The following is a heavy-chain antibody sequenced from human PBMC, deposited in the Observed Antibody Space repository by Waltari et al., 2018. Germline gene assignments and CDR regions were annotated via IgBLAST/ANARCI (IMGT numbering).Heavy chain of an antibody. CDR1: GGSISSSNW. CDR2: IYTSGST. Sequence: QVQLQESGPGLVTPSGTLSLSCAASGGSISSSNWWSWVRQPPGKGLEWIGHIYTSGSTNYNPSLKSRVTISVDTSKNQFSLKLSSVTAADTAVYYCARVVYYDSSGYYYYFDYGGQGTLVTVSS. J-gene: IGHJ4*02. CDR3: ARVVYYDSSGYYYYFDY. V-gene: IGHV4-4*02. D-gene: IGHD3-22*01.